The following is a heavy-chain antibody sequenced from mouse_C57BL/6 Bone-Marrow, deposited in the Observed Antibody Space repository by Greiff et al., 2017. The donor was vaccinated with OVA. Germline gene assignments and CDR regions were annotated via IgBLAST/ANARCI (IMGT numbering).Heavy chain of an antibody. CDR3: TRRFITTVVAPCYFDY. Sequence: VQLQQPGAELVRPGASVTLSCKASGYTFTDYEMHWVKQRPVHGLEWIGAIDPETGGTDYNQKFKGKAILTADKSSSTAYMELRSLTSEDSAVYYFTRRFITTVVAPCYFDYRGQGTTLTVSS. CDR2: IDPETGGT. D-gene: IGHD1-1*01. V-gene: IGHV1-15*01. J-gene: IGHJ2*01. CDR1: GYTFTDYE.